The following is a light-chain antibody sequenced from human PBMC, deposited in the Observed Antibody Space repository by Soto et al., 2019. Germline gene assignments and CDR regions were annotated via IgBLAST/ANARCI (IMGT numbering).Light chain of an antibody. CDR3: QHYNSYSEA. J-gene: IGKJ1*01. CDR2: KAS. V-gene: IGKV1-5*03. CDR1: QTISIW. Sequence: DIQMTQTPSTLSGSVGDRVTITCRASQTISIWLAWYQQKPGKAPKLLIYKASTLESGVPSRFSGSGSGTEFTLTISSLQPDDFATYYCQHYNSYSEAFGQRTKVDIK.